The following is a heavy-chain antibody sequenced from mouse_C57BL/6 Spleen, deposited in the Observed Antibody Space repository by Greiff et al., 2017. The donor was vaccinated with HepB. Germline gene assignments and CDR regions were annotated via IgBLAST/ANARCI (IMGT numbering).Heavy chain of an antibody. CDR3: ARGITTVVATGYFDV. D-gene: IGHD1-1*01. CDR2: IYPGDGDT. CDR1: GYAFSSSW. J-gene: IGHJ1*03. Sequence: VQLQQSGPELVKPGASVKISCKASGYAFSSSWMNWVKQRPGKGLEWIGRIYPGDGDTNYNGKFKGKATLTADKSSSTAYMQLSSLTSEDSAVYFCARGITTVVATGYFDVWGTGTTVTVSS. V-gene: IGHV1-82*01.